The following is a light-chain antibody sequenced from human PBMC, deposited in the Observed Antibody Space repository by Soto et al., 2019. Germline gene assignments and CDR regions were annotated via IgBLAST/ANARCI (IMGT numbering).Light chain of an antibody. J-gene: IGKJ1*01. CDR2: TRS. Sequence: DIQMTQSPSTLSASVGDRFTITCRASQSISGCLTWYQQKPGKAPDLLIYTRSSLRSGVPSRFSGSGSGTDFTLTISSLQPEDFATYYCQKNNSNTRTFGQGTKVDIK. V-gene: IGKV1-5*03. CDR1: QSISGC. CDR3: QKNNSNTRT.